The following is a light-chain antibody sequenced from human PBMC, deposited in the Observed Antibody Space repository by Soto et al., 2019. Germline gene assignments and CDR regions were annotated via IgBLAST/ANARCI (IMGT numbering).Light chain of an antibody. CDR1: QSISSW. CDR3: QQCHRYLT. J-gene: IGKJ1*01. Sequence: DIHMTQSPSTLSASVGDRVTITCRASQSISSWLAWYQQKPGKAPKLLISGASSLQSGVPSRFSGSASGTEFTLTISSLQPDDIATYYCQQCHRYLTFGQGTKVDIK. CDR2: GAS. V-gene: IGKV1-5*01.